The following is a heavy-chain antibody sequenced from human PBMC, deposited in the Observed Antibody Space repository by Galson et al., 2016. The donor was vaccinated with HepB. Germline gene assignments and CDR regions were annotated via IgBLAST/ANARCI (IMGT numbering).Heavy chain of an antibody. CDR2: ISGTGGST. J-gene: IGHJ5*02. CDR3: AKGNEESNSGSSWYNWFDP. CDR1: GFTFSSYA. D-gene: IGHD6-13*01. V-gene: IGHV3-23*01. Sequence: SLRLSCAASGFTFSSYAMNWVRQAPGKGLEWVSAISGTGGSTYYGDSVKGRFTISRDNSKNTLYLQMNSLRAEDTAVNYCAKGNEESNSGSSWYNWFDPWGQGTLVTVSS.